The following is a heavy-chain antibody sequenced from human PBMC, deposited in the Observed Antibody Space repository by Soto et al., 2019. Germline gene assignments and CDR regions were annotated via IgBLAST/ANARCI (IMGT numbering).Heavy chain of an antibody. CDR3: ARALLTIFGVVNYYYYGMDV. D-gene: IGHD3-3*01. CDR2: INAGNGNT. J-gene: IGHJ6*02. V-gene: IGHV1-3*01. CDR1: GYTFTSYA. Sequence: ASVKVSCKASGYTFTSYAMHWVRQAPGQRLEWMGWINAGNGNTKYSQKFQGRVTITRDTSASTAYMELSSLRSEDTAVYYCARALLTIFGVVNYYYYGMDVWGQGTTVT.